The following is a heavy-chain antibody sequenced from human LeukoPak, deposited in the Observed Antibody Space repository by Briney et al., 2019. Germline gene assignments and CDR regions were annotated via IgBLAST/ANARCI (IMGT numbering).Heavy chain of an antibody. V-gene: IGHV1-69*04. CDR2: IIPILGIA. Sequence: SVKVSCKASGGTFSSYAISWVRQAPGQGLEWMGRIIPILGIANYAQKFQGRVTITADKSTSTAYMELSSLRSEDTAVYYCARAVLSGYDKYYFDYWGQGTLVTVSS. J-gene: IGHJ4*02. CDR3: ARAVLSGYDKYYFDY. D-gene: IGHD5-12*01. CDR1: GGTFSSYA.